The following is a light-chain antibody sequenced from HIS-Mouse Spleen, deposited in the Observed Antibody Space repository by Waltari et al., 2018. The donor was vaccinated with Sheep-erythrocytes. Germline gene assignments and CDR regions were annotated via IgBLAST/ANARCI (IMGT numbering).Light chain of an antibody. J-gene: IGLJ1*01. Sequence: QSALTQPRSVSGSPGQSVTISCTGTSSDVGGYNYVSWYQHHPGKAPKLMIYDVSKRPSGVPGRFSGSKSGNTASLTISGLQAEDEADYYCCSYAGSYNHVFATGTKVTVL. CDR1: SSDVGGYNY. CDR2: DVS. CDR3: CSYAGSYNHV. V-gene: IGLV2-11*01.